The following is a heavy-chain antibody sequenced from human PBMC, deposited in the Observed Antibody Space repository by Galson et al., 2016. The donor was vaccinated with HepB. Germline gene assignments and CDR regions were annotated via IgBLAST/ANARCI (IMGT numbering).Heavy chain of an antibody. CDR1: GFTFSSYE. V-gene: IGHV3-48*03. D-gene: IGHD3-9*01. CDR3: ASYPGYFPGN. Sequence: SLRLSCAASGFTFSSYEMNWVRQAPGKGLEWVSYISSSGNTIYYADSVKGRFTISRDNAKNSLYLQMNSLRAEDTAVYYCASYPGYFPGNWGQRTLVTVSP. J-gene: IGHJ4*02. CDR2: ISSSGNTI.